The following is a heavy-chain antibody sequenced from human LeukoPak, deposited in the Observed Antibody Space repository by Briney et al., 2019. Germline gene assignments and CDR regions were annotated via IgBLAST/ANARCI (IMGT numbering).Heavy chain of an antibody. CDR1: GGSISSYY. CDR2: IYTKGGT. V-gene: IGHV4-4*07. D-gene: IGHD2-15*01. Sequence: NPSETLSLTCTVSGGSISSYYWSWIRQPAGKGLEWIGRIYTKGGTNYNPSLKSRVTMSVDTSKNQFSLKLSSVTAADTAVYYCAREWADGCSGGSCYSLGYYYYYMDVWGKGTTVTVSS. CDR3: AREWADGCSGGSCYSLGYYYYYMDV. J-gene: IGHJ6*03.